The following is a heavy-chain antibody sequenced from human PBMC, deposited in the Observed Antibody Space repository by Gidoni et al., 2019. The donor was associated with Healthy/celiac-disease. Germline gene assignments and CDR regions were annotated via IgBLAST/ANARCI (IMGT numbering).Heavy chain of an antibody. CDR2: MCGSGGST. D-gene: IGHD7-27*01. V-gene: IGHV3-23*01. Sequence: EVQLLESGGGLVQPVGCLRLSCAASGFTFSSYAMSWVRQAPGKWLEWVSAMCGSGGSTYYADSVKGRFTISRDNSKNTLYLQMNSLRAEDTAVSYCAKDPQLGNFDYWGQGTLVTVSS. J-gene: IGHJ4*02. CDR3: AKDPQLGNFDY. CDR1: GFTFSSYA.